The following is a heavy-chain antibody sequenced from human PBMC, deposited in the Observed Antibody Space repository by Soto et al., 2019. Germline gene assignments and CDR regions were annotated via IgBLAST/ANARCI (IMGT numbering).Heavy chain of an antibody. D-gene: IGHD2-15*01. J-gene: IGHJ5*02. CDR2: TYYRSKWYN. Sequence: QTLSLTCVISGDSVYSNNAAWNWIRQSPSRGLEWLGRTYYRSKWYNDYAISVKSRITINQDTSKNQFSLQLSSVTPEDTAVYYCQRGAPLQPTGVWFDPWGQGALLTVPS. V-gene: IGHV6-1*01. CDR3: QRGAPLQPTGVWFDP. CDR1: GDSVYSNNAA.